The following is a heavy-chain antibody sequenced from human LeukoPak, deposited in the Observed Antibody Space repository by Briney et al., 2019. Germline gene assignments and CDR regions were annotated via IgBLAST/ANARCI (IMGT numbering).Heavy chain of an antibody. V-gene: IGHV3-15*01. CDR2: IKRKADGGPT. CDR3: TTNDAFDI. Sequence: GGSLRLSCVASGFTFSDAWVNWVREAPGKGLEWVGRIKRKADGGPTDYAAPVKGRFTISRDDSKDTLYLQMNSLKTEDTAMYYCTTNDAFDIWGQGTMVTVSS. CDR1: GFTFSDAW. J-gene: IGHJ3*02.